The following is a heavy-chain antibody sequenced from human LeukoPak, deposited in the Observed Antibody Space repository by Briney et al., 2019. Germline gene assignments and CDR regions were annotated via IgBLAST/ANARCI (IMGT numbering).Heavy chain of an antibody. Sequence: PSETLSLTCAVSGYSISSGYYWGWIRQPPGKGLEWIGSIYHSGSTYYNPSLKSRVTISIDTSKNQFPLKLSSVTAADTAVYYCASEYYDFWSGYYGYWGQGTLVTVSS. CDR1: GYSISSGYY. V-gene: IGHV4-38-2*01. J-gene: IGHJ4*02. CDR3: ASEYYDFWSGYYGY. CDR2: IYHSGST. D-gene: IGHD3-3*01.